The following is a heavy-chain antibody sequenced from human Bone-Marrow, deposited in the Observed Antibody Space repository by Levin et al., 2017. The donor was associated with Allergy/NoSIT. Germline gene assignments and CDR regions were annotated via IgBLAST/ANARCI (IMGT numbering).Heavy chain of an antibody. V-gene: IGHV4-4*02. D-gene: IGHD4-11*01. CDR1: GGSISSVNW. CDR3: ARRSDSVNYRYYFDL. CDR2: IYHSGTT. J-gene: IGHJ4*02. Sequence: SETQSLTCAVSGGSISSVNWWSWVRQPPGKGLEWIAEIYHSGTTYYNPTLKSRVTISLDNSKNQFSLEVTSVTAADTAVYFCARRSDSVNYRYYFDLWGQGTLVTVSS.